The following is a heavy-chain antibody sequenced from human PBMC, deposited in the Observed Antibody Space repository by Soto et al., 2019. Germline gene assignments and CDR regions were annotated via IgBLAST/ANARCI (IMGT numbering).Heavy chain of an antibody. CDR3: ARSYLGPAACEI. J-gene: IGHJ3*02. CDR1: VYTFTSYA. Sequence: QGQLVQSGAGVEKPGASVKGSCKASVYTFTSYAMHWVRQDPGQRLEWMGWINDGNGNTKYSQKFQGTDTITRDTTARGAYMELSRLRAEDPAVYYCARSYLGPAACEIWGQGTMVAVSS. V-gene: IGHV1-3*01. D-gene: IGHD2-21*01. CDR2: INDGNGNT.